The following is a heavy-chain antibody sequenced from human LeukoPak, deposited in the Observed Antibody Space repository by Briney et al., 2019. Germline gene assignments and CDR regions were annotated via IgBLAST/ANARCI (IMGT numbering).Heavy chain of an antibody. Sequence: SSETLSLTCAVYGGSFSGYYWSWIRQPPGKGLEWIGEINHSGNTNYNPSLKSRVTISVDTSKNQFSLKLSSVTAADTAVYYCARVPGRYYDFWSGYYSYYYGMDVWGQGTTVTVSS. V-gene: IGHV4-34*01. J-gene: IGHJ6*02. CDR1: GGSFSGYY. CDR3: ARVPGRYYDFWSGYYSYYYGMDV. CDR2: INHSGNT. D-gene: IGHD3-3*01.